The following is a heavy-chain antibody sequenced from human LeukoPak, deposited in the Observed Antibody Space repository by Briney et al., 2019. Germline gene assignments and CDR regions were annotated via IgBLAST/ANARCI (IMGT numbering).Heavy chain of an antibody. CDR3: ASLCSSTSCYYYGMDV. J-gene: IGHJ6*02. Sequence: EGSLRLSCAASGFTFSDYYMSWIRQAPGKGLEWVSYISSSGSTIYYADSVKGRFTISRDNAKNSLYLQMNSLRAEDTAVYYCASLCSSTSCYYYGMDVWGQGTTVTVSS. V-gene: IGHV3-11*01. CDR2: ISSSGSTI. D-gene: IGHD2-2*01. CDR1: GFTFSDYY.